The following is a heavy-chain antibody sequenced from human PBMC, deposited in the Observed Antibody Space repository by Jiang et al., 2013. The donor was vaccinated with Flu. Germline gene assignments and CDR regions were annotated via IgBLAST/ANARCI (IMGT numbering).Heavy chain of an antibody. Sequence: RLSCSASGLTFSSYAFHWVRQAPGKGLEYVSAISNNGGSTYYADSVKGRFTISRDNSKNTLYLQMSSLRPEDTAVYYCVKALNYYDSLFEYWGQGTLVTVSS. V-gene: IGHV3-64D*06. D-gene: IGHD3-22*01. CDR1: GLTFSSYA. CDR3: VKALNYYDSLFEY. CDR2: ISNNGGST. J-gene: IGHJ4*02.